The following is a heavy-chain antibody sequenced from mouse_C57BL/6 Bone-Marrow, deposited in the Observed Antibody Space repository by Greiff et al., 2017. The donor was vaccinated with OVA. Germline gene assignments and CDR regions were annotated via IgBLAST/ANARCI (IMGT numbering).Heavy chain of an antibody. Sequence: VQLQQSGPELVKPGASVKIPCKASGYTFTDYNMDWVKQSHGKSLEWIGDINPNNGGTNYNQKFKGKATLTVDKSSSTAYMELRSLTSEDTAVYYCARGADGYPSWFAYWGQGTLVTVSA. CDR1: GYTFTDYN. D-gene: IGHD2-3*01. CDR2: INPNNGGT. V-gene: IGHV1-18*01. J-gene: IGHJ3*01. CDR3: ARGADGYPSWFAY.